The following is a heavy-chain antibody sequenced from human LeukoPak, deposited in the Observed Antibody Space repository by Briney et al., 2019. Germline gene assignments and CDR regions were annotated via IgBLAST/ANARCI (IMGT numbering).Heavy chain of an antibody. V-gene: IGHV1-69*04. CDR2: IIPILGIA. D-gene: IGHD5-18*01. J-gene: IGHJ4*02. CDR1: GGTFSSYA. Sequence: SVKVSCKASGGTFSSYAISWVRQAPGQGLEWMGRIIPILGIANYAQKFQGRVTITADKSTSTAYMELSSLRSEDTAVYYCARAGEDTAMTRWGQGTLVTVSS. CDR3: ARAGEDTAMTR.